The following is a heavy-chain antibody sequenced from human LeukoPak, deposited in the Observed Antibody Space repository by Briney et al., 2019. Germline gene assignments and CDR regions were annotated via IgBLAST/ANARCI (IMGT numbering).Heavy chain of an antibody. V-gene: IGHV4-39*01. CDR2: IDYTGVT. Sequence: SETLSLTCTVSGGSISSSSYYWGWIRQPPGKGLEWIGSIDYTGVTDYTPSLKSRVTISVERSKIQFSLKLRSVTAADTAVYYCARGPDSGWYPSSWGQGTLVTVSS. CDR3: ARGPDSGWYPSS. CDR1: GGSISSSSYY. D-gene: IGHD6-19*01. J-gene: IGHJ5*02.